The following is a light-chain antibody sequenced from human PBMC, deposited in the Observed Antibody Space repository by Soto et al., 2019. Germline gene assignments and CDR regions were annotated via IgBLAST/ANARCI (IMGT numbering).Light chain of an antibody. CDR3: EQHFSTPYT. Sequence: DFVMTQSPDSLAVSLGERATINCKSSRSVLYSSHNKNYLAWYQQKPGQPPKLLISWASTRESGVPDRFSGSGSGTDFTLTISSLQPEDVEVYYWEQHFSTPYTFGQGTKLEIK. V-gene: IGKV4-1*01. J-gene: IGKJ2*01. CDR1: RSVLYSSHNKNY. CDR2: WAS.